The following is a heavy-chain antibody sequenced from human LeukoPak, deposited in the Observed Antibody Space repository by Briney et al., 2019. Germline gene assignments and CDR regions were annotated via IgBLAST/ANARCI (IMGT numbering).Heavy chain of an antibody. D-gene: IGHD3-9*01. CDR1: GGTFSSYA. J-gene: IGHJ3*02. CDR3: ARGEYYDILTGYYNVSAFDI. Sequence: SVKVSCKASGGTFSSYAISWVRQAPGQGLEWIGRIIPVFGTANYAQKFQGRVTITTDESTSTAYMELSSLRSEDTAVYYCARGEYYDILTGYYNVSAFDIWGQGTMVTVSS. V-gene: IGHV1-69*05. CDR2: IIPVFGTA.